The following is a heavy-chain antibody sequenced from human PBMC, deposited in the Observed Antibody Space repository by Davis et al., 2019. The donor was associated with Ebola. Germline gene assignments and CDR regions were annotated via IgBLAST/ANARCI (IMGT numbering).Heavy chain of an antibody. CDR2: ISGSGGST. CDR3: AKDIEVGATYFYYYYGMDV. J-gene: IGHJ6*02. V-gene: IGHV3-23*01. Sequence: GESLKISCAASGFTFSSYWMSWVRQAPGKGLEWVSAISGSGGSTYYADSVKGRFTISRDNSKNTLYLQMNSLRTEDTALYYCAKDIEVGATYFYYYYGMDVWGQGTTVTVSS. D-gene: IGHD1-26*01. CDR1: GFTFSSYW.